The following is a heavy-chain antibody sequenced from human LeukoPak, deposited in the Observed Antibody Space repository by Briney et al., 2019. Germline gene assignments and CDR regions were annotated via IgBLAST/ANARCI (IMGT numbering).Heavy chain of an antibody. D-gene: IGHD2-8*01. V-gene: IGHV4-34*01. Sequence: PSDTLSLTCAVQGGSFSGYYWSWIRQPPGKGREGIGEINHSGSTNYNPSLNRQVTIQVDTSKNQFSLKLSSVTAADTAVYYCAREGGKVYGYYFDYWGQGTLVTVSS. CDR3: AREGGKVYGYYFDY. CDR1: GGSFSGYY. J-gene: IGHJ4*02. CDR2: INHSGST.